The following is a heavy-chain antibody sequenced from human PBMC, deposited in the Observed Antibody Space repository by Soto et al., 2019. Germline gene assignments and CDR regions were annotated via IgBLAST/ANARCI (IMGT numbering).Heavy chain of an antibody. Sequence: QVQLVQSGAEVKKPRASVRVSCKASGYTFSRYGISWVRQAPGQGLEWMGWISGFNGNTKESEKLQGRVTLTTDTAANTAHMELRGLRSDDTAVYYCARASAYSTPWSFDNWGQGTLVTVSS. J-gene: IGHJ4*02. CDR1: GYTFSRYG. CDR2: ISGFNGNT. D-gene: IGHD6-13*01. V-gene: IGHV1-18*01. CDR3: ARASAYSTPWSFDN.